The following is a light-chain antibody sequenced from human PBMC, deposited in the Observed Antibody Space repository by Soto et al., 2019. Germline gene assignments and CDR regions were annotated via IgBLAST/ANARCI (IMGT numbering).Light chain of an antibody. CDR1: QTISSW. CDR2: KAS. CDR3: QHYNSYSDA. Sequence: DIQMTQSPSTLSGSVGDRVTITCRASQTISSWLAWYQQKPGKAPKLLIYKASTLKSGVPSRFSGSGSGTEFTLNISSLQPDDFATYYCQHYNSYSDAFGQGTKLELK. J-gene: IGKJ1*01. V-gene: IGKV1-5*03.